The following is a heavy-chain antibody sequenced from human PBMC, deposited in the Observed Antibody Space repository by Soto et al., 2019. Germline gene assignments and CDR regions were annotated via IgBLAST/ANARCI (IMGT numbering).Heavy chain of an antibody. CDR2: IYYSGST. D-gene: IGHD3-3*01. CDR1: GGSISSSSYY. V-gene: IGHV4-39*07. J-gene: IGHJ5*02. CDR3: ARVRGTLFGEHWFDP. Sequence: SETLSLTCTVSGGSISSSSYYWGWIRQPPGKGLEWIGSIYYSGSTYYNPSLKSRVTISVDTSKNQFSLKLSSVTAADTAVYYCARVRGTLFGEHWFDPWGQGTLVTVSS.